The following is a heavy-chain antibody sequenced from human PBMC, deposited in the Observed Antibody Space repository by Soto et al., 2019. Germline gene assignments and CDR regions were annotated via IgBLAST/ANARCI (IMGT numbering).Heavy chain of an antibody. Sequence: GASVNVSCKASGYTFTSYTITWVRQAPGQGLEWMGWINPYNSNINYAQKFQDRVTMTTDTSTSTAYMELRSLRSDDTAVYYCARVDAYNQPNFGYWGQGTLVTVSS. D-gene: IGHD1-1*01. V-gene: IGHV1-18*01. CDR3: ARVDAYNQPNFGY. CDR1: GYTFTSYT. J-gene: IGHJ4*02. CDR2: INPYNSNI.